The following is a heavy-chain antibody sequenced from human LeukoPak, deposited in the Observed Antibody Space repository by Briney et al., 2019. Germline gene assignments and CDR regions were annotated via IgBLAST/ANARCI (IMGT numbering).Heavy chain of an antibody. D-gene: IGHD4-17*01. V-gene: IGHV3-48*03. CDR2: ISSSGSTI. CDR1: GFTFSSYE. Sequence: GGSLRLSCAASGFTFSSYEMNWVRQAPGKGVEWVSYISSSGSTIYYADSAKGRFTISRDNAKNSLYLQMNSLRASDTAVYYFAREDGVFDYWGQGTLVTVSS. CDR3: AREDGVFDY. J-gene: IGHJ4*02.